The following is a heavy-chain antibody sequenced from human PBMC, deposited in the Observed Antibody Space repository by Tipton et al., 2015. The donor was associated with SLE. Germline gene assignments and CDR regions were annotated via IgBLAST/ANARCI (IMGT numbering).Heavy chain of an antibody. D-gene: IGHD4-17*01. CDR1: GGSISSDDYY. V-gene: IGHV4-31*03. CDR2: IYHSGST. Sequence: TLSLTCTVSGGSISSDDYYWTWIRQHPGKGLEWIADIYHSGSTNYNPSLESRVTISVDKSRNQFSLKLTSVTAADTAVYYCASKGYGDYVYYYFDYWSQGTLVTVSS. J-gene: IGHJ4*02. CDR3: ASKGYGDYVYYYFDY.